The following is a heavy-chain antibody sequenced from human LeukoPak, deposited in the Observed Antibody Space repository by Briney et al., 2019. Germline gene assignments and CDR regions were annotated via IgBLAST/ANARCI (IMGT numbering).Heavy chain of an antibody. CDR1: GYTFGIFG. CDR3: ARDSGRDGYNYLSNY. J-gene: IGHJ4*02. D-gene: IGHD5-24*01. Sequence: ASVKVSCKASGYTFGIFGISWVRQAPGQGLEWMGWISAYSGYTNYVQKLQGRVTMTTDTSTTTAYMELRSLRSDDTAVYFCARDSGRDGYNYLSNYWGQGTLVTVSS. CDR2: ISAYSGYT. V-gene: IGHV1-18*01.